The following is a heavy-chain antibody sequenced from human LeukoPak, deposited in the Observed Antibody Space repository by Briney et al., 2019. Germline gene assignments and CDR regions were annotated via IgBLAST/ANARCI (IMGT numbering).Heavy chain of an antibody. V-gene: IGHV3-9*01. D-gene: IGHD3-10*01. Sequence: PGGSLRLSCAASGFTFDDYAMHWVRQAPGKGLEWVSGISWNSGSIGYADSVKGRFTISRDNAKNSLYLQMNSLRAEDTALYYCASLGLGFGELLSEKSDAFDIWGQGTMVTVSS. CDR1: GFTFDDYA. J-gene: IGHJ3*02. CDR3: ASLGLGFGELLSEKSDAFDI. CDR2: ISWNSGSI.